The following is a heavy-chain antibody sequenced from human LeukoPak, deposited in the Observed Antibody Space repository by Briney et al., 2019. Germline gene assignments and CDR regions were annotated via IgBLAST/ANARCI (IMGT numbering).Heavy chain of an antibody. D-gene: IGHD3-16*02. CDR2: INPRDPDT. CDR1: GYSFTSYW. Sequence: NHGESLKISCKGSGYSFTSYWIGWVRQMPGKGLEWMGIINPRDPDTKYSPSFQGQVSISVDKSITTAYLQWSSLKASDTAIYYCAKQSVDGRYTFDYWGQGTLVTVSS. CDR3: AKQSVDGRYTFDY. J-gene: IGHJ4*02. V-gene: IGHV5-51*01.